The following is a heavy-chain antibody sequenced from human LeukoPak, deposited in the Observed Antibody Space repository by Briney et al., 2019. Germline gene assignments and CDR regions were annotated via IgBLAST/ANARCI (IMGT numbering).Heavy chain of an antibody. J-gene: IGHJ4*02. V-gene: IGHV3-7*04. Sequence: GESLRLSCAASGFTFSSYWMSWVRQAPGKGLEWVANIRQDGSEKYYVDSVKGRFTISRDNAKSSLYLQMNSLRAEDTAVYYCARDFKSSGYHDYWGQGTLVTVS. D-gene: IGHD3-22*01. CDR1: GFTFSSYW. CDR2: IRQDGSEK. CDR3: ARDFKSSGYHDY.